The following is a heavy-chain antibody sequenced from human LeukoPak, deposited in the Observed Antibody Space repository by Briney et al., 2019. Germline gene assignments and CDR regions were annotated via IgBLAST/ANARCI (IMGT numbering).Heavy chain of an antibody. CDR3: AKEGPGIAVAGLDY. J-gene: IGHJ4*02. CDR2: ISWDGGST. V-gene: IGHV3-43*01. Sequence: GGSLRLSCAASGFTFDDYTMHWVRQAPGKGLEWVSLISWDGGSTYYADSVKGRFTISRDNSKNSLYLQMNGLRTEDTALYYCAKEGPGIAVAGLDYWGQGTLVTVSS. CDR1: GFTFDDYT. D-gene: IGHD6-19*01.